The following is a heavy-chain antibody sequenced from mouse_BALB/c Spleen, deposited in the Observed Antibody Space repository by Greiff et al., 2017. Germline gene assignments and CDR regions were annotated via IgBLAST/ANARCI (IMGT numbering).Heavy chain of an antibody. J-gene: IGHJ2*01. D-gene: IGHD2-3*01. CDR2: ISSGGST. Sequence: EVHLVESGGGLVKPGGSLKLSCAASGFTFSSYAMSWVRQTPEKRLEWVASISSGGSTYYPDSVKGRFTISRDNARNILYLQMSSLRSEDTAMYYCARLSYDGYFDYWGQGTTLTVSS. CDR1: GFTFSSYA. CDR3: ARLSYDGYFDY. V-gene: IGHV5-6-5*01.